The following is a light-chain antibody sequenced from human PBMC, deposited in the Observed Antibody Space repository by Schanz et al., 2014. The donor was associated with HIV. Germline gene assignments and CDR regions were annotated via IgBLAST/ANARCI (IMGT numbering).Light chain of an antibody. CDR1: QSVKSNF. V-gene: IGKV3-20*01. CDR2: GAS. CDR3: QQYGGS. Sequence: EIVLTQSPGTLSLSPGERGTLSCRASQSVKSNFIGWYQQKPGQAPRLLIFGASNRATGIPDRFSGGVSGTDFTLTISGLEPDDFAVYYCQQYGGSFGPGTKVDAK. J-gene: IGKJ3*01.